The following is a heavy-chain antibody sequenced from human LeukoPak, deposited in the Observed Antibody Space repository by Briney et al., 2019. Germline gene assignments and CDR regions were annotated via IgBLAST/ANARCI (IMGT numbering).Heavy chain of an antibody. CDR1: GFTFSSYA. V-gene: IGHV3-23*01. CDR3: AKAGTIFGVVIGTNYYFDY. D-gene: IGHD3-3*01. J-gene: IGHJ4*02. Sequence: HPGGSLRLSCAASGFTFSSYAMSWVRQAPGKGLEWVSAISGSGGSTYYADSVKGRFTISRDNSKNTLYLQMNSLRAEDTAVYYCAKAGTIFGVVIGTNYYFDYWGQGTLVTVSS. CDR2: ISGSGGST.